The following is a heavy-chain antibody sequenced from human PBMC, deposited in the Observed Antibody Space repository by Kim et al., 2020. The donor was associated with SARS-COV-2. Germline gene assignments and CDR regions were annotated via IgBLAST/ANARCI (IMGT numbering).Heavy chain of an antibody. D-gene: IGHD3-9*01. CDR1: GYTFTSYD. CDR3: ARGSHSLRYFDWSQDGFDY. V-gene: IGHV1-8*01. Sequence: ASVKVSCKASGYTFTSYDINWVRQATGQGLEWMGWMNPNSGNTGYAQKFQGRVTMTRNTSISTAYMELSSLRSEDTAVYYCARGSHSLRYFDWSQDGFDYWGQGTLVTVSS. CDR2: MNPNSGNT. J-gene: IGHJ4*02.